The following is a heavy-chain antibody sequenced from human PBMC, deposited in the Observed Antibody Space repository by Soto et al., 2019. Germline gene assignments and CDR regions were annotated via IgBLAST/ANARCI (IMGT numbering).Heavy chain of an antibody. D-gene: IGHD6-25*01. V-gene: IGHV1-69*13. CDR2: IIPIFGTA. Sequence: ASVKVSCKASGGTFSSYAISWVRQAPGQGLEWMGGIIPIFGTANYAQKFQGRVTITADESTSTAYMELSSLRSEDTAVYYCASGGYLHSGSDYYYYGMDVWGQGTTVTVSS. CDR1: GGTFSSYA. CDR3: ASGGYLHSGSDYYYYGMDV. J-gene: IGHJ6*02.